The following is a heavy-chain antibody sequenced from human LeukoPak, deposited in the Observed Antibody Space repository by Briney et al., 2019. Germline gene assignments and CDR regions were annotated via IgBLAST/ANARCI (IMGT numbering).Heavy chain of an antibody. J-gene: IGHJ3*02. V-gene: IGHV3-74*01. CDR2: IKSDGSGT. Sequence: GGSLRLSCAASGFTFSNYWMHWVRQAPGEGLVWVSRIKSDGSGTNYADSVKGRFTNSRDNAKNTLYLQMNSLRAEDTAVYYCTKEAEKWEPTDAFDIWGQGTMVTVSS. D-gene: IGHD1-26*01. CDR1: GFTFSNYW. CDR3: TKEAEKWEPTDAFDI.